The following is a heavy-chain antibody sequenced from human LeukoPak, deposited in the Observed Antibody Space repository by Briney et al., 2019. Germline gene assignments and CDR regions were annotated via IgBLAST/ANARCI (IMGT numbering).Heavy chain of an antibody. J-gene: IGHJ1*01. CDR2: INHSGST. CDR3: ARAGDGLRITMIVH. Sequence: PSETLSLTCTVSGGSISSSSYYWSWIRQPPGKGLEWIGEINHSGSTNYNPSLKSRVTISVDTSKNQFSLKLSSVTAADTAVYYCARAGDGLRITMIVHWGQGTLVTVSS. V-gene: IGHV4-39*07. D-gene: IGHD3-22*01. CDR1: GGSISSSSYY.